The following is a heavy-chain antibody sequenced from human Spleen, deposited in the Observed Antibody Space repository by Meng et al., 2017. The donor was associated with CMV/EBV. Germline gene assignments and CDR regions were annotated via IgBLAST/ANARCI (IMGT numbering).Heavy chain of an antibody. Sequence: LSLTCAASGFTFSSYEMNWVRQAPGKGLEWVSYISSSGSTIYYADSVKGRFTISRDNAKNSLYLQMNSLRAEDTAVYYCARSPLGYCTNGVCYPYYYGMDVWGQGTTVTVSS. CDR1: GFTFSSYE. CDR2: ISSSGSTI. D-gene: IGHD2-8*01. V-gene: IGHV3-48*03. CDR3: ARSPLGYCTNGVCYPYYYGMDV. J-gene: IGHJ6*02.